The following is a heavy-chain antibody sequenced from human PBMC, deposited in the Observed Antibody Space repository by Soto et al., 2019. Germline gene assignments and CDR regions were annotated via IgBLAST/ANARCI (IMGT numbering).Heavy chain of an antibody. J-gene: IGHJ6*01. V-gene: IGHV1-18*04. CDR3: AGAREYFSLHGMDV. Sequence: QVQLVESGAEVKKPGASVKVSCKASGYTFTNYGISWVRQAPGQGLGWMGWISGYNGNTKSAQKFQGRVTMPTDTPTNTAYLDPRSLRSDDTAVYYCAGAREYFSLHGMDVWGQGTTVTVS. CDR2: ISGYNGNT. CDR1: GYTFTNYG.